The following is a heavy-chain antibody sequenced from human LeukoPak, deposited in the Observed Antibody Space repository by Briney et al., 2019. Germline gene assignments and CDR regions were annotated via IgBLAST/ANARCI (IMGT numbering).Heavy chain of an antibody. Sequence: ASMKVSCKASGGTFSSYAISWVRQAPGQGLDWMGRIIPIFGTANYAQKFQGRVTITTDESTSTAYMELSSLRSEDTAVYYCARDVGSRPMYWFDPLGQGTLVTVSS. CDR3: ARDVGSRPMYWFDP. D-gene: IGHD2-15*01. CDR1: GGTFSSYA. J-gene: IGHJ5*02. CDR2: IIPIFGTA. V-gene: IGHV1-69*05.